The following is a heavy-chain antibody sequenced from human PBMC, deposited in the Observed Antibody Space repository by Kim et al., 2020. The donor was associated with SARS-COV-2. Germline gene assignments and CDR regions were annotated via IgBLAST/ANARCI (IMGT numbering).Heavy chain of an antibody. D-gene: IGHD6-19*01. CDR2: IYWDDDK. Sequence: SGPTLVNPTQTLTLTCTFSGFSLSTSGVGVGWIRQPPGKALEWLALIYWDDDKRYSPSLKSRLTITKDTSKNQVVLTMTNMDPVDTATYYCSHIAGWYLGGGFDYWGQGTLVTVYS. J-gene: IGHJ4*02. V-gene: IGHV2-5*02. CDR3: SHIAGWYLGGGFDY. CDR1: GFSLSTSGVG.